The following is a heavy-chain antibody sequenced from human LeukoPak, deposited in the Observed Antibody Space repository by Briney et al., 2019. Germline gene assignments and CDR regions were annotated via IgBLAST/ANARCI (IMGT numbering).Heavy chain of an antibody. J-gene: IGHJ4*02. D-gene: IGHD6-6*01. V-gene: IGHV4-34*01. Sequence: PSETLSLTCGVYGSSFSGYNWSWIRDPPGKGLEWIGEINHSGSTNYNASLKSRVTISVDTSRKQFSLKLSSVTAADSAMYYCAREPGWTIAARPFDYCGQGTLATVSS. CDR3: AREPGWTIAARPFDY. CDR1: GSSFSGYN. CDR2: INHSGST.